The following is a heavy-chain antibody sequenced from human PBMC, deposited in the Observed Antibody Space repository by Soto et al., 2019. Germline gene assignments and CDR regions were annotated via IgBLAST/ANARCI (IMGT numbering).Heavy chain of an antibody. Sequence: GASVKVSCKASGGTFSSYAISWVRQAPGQGLEWMGGIIPIFGTANYAQKFQGRVTITADKSTSTAYMELSSLRSEDTAVYYCARASGYDPRSYYFDYWGQGTLVTVSS. CDR2: IIPIFGTA. CDR1: GGTFSSYA. V-gene: IGHV1-69*06. CDR3: ARASGYDPRSYYFDY. J-gene: IGHJ4*02. D-gene: IGHD5-12*01.